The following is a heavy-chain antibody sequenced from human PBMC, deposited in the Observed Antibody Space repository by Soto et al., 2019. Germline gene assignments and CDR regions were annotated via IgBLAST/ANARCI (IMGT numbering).Heavy chain of an antibody. V-gene: IGHV1-69*01. CDR1: GGTFSRHA. Sequence: QVQLVQSGAEVRKPGSSVKVSCTASGGTFSRHAISWVRQAPGQRLEWMGGIIRIFATANHAQKFQGRVTIIADESTSTVYMELSSLRSEDTAMYYCARGWGYDSNDYYYAYWGQGTLVIVAS. J-gene: IGHJ4*02. CDR2: IIRIFATA. D-gene: IGHD3-22*01. CDR3: ARGWGYDSNDYYYAY.